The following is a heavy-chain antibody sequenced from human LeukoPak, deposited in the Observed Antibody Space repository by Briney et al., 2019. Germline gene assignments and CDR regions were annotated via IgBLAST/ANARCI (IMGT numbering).Heavy chain of an antibody. V-gene: IGHV3-48*02. Sequence: GGSLRLSCTASSFTFRTYTMNWVRQAPGKGLEWVSYTSSGAVYYADSVKGRFTISRDDAKKSLYLQMHSLRDEDTGVYFCATDRAFAFEIWGQGTMVTVSS. J-gene: IGHJ3*02. CDR3: ATDRAFAFEI. CDR2: TSSGAV. CDR1: SFTFRTYT. D-gene: IGHD3-10*01.